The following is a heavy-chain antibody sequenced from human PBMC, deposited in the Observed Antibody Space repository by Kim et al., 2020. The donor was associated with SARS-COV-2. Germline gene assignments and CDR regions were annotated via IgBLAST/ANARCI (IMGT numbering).Heavy chain of an antibody. D-gene: IGHD1-26*01. CDR3: AKDGGGGYLYYYYYRDV. Sequence: KGRFTISRENAKNTLYLQMNSLRAEDTAVYYCAKDGGGGYLYYYYYRDVWGKGTTVTVSS. J-gene: IGHJ6*03. V-gene: IGHV3-23*01.